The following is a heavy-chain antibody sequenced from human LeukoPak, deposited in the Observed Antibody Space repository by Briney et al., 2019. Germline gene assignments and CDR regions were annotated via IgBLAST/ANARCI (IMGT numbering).Heavy chain of an antibody. Sequence: ASVKVSCKASGYTXTNYDISWVRQAPGQGLEWMGWISAYNGNTNYAQKLQGRVTMTTDTSTSTAYMELRSLRSDDTAVYYCARGPSYCGGDCYQDYWGQGTLVTVSS. CDR3: ARGPSYCGGDCYQDY. V-gene: IGHV1-18*01. J-gene: IGHJ4*02. CDR1: GYTXTNYD. CDR2: ISAYNGNT. D-gene: IGHD2-21*02.